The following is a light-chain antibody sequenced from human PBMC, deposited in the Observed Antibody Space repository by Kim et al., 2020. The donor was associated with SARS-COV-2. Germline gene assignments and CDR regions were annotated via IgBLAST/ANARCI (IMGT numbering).Light chain of an antibody. J-gene: IGLJ2*01. Sequence: GQRVTISCSGSSSSIGSNYVYWYQQLPGTAPKLLIYRNNQRPSGVPDRFSGSKSGTSASLAISGLRSEDEADYYCAAWDDSLSAVVFGGGTQLTVL. V-gene: IGLV1-47*01. CDR1: SSSIGSNY. CDR2: RNN. CDR3: AAWDDSLSAVV.